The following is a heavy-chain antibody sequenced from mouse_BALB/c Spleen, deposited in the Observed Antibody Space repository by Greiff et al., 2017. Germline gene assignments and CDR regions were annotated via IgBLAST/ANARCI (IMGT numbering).Heavy chain of an antibody. V-gene: IGHV5-17*02. CDR1: GFTFSSFG. Sequence: EVQVVESGGGLVQPGGSRKLSCAASGFTFSSFGMHWVRQAPEKGLEWVAYISSGSSTIYYADTVKGRFTISRDNPKNTLFLQMTSLRSEDTAMYYCARFDGYYSYYAMDYWGQGTSVTVSS. J-gene: IGHJ4*01. CDR3: ARFDGYYSYYAMDY. CDR2: ISSGSSTI. D-gene: IGHD2-3*01.